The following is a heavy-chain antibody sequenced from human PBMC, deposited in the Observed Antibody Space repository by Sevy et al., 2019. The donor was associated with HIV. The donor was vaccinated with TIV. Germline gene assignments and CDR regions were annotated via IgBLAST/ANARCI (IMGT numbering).Heavy chain of an antibody. D-gene: IGHD3-22*01. V-gene: IGHV5-51*01. CDR2: IYPDDSDT. J-gene: IGHJ4*02. CDR3: ATSRSGYFDSSGYYIY. CDR1: GYSFTSHW. Sequence: GESLKISCKGSGYSFTSHWIGWVRHMPRKGLEWMGIIYPDDSDTRYSPSFQGQAPFSADKSISTAYLQWSSLKASDTAMYYCATSRSGYFDSSGYYIYWGQGTLVTVSS.